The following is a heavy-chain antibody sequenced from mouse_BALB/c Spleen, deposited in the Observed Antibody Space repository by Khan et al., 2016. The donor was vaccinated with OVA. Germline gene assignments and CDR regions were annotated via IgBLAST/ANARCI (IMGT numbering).Heavy chain of an antibody. Sequence: EVELVESGGGLVQPGGSLKLSCATSGFTFSDYYMYWVRQTPEKRLEWVAYLSNRGTTTYYPDTVRGRFTISRDNAKNTLYLQMSRLESEDTAMYYCAREGDDGGLAYWGQGTLVTVPA. CDR1: GFTFSDYY. CDR3: AREGDDGGLAY. J-gene: IGHJ3*01. D-gene: IGHD2-3*01. V-gene: IGHV5-12*02. CDR2: LSNRGTTT.